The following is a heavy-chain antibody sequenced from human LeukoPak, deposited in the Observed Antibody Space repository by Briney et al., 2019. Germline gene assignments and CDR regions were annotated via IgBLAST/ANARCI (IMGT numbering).Heavy chain of an antibody. CDR1: GYTFTGYY. Sequence: ASVKVSCKASGYTFTGYYMHWVRQAPGQGLEWMGWINPNSGGTNYAQKFQGRATMTRDTSISTAYMELSRLRSDDTAVYYCARDFGRGYSGYDSNWGQGTLVTVSS. V-gene: IGHV1-2*02. J-gene: IGHJ4*02. CDR2: INPNSGGT. CDR3: ARDFGRGYSGYDSN. D-gene: IGHD5-12*01.